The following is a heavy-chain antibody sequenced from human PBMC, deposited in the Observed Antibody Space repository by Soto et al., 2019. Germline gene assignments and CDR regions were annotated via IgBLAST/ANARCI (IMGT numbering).Heavy chain of an antibody. CDR3: AKANSPDTGWYLPPQF. CDR1: GFPFDDYT. J-gene: IGHJ4*02. CDR2: ISWDGTNT. D-gene: IGHD6-19*01. V-gene: IGHV3-43*01. Sequence: GGSLRLSCAASGFPFDDYTMHWVRQAPGKSLEWVSLISWDGTNTYYADSVKGRFTISRDNRKNSLFLQMNSLSTEDTALYYCAKANSPDTGWYLPPQFWGQGTLVTVSS.